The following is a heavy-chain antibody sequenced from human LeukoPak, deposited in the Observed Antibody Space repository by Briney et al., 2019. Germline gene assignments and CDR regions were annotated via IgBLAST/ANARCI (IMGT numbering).Heavy chain of an antibody. J-gene: IGHJ5*02. D-gene: IGHD6-13*01. V-gene: IGHV1-2*02. CDR2: INPNSGGT. CDR3: AREPGGAAAGTRFDP. CDR1: GYTFTGYY. Sequence: ASVKVSCKTSGYTFTGYYMHWVRQAPGQGLEWMGWINPNSGGTNSAQKFQGRVTMTRDTSISTAYMELSRLRSDDTAVYYCAREPGGAAAGTRFDPWGQGTLVTVSS.